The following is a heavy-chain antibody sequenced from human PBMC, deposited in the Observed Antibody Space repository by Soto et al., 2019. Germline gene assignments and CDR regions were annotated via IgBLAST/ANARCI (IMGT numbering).Heavy chain of an antibody. Sequence: VQLVQSGAEVKKPGASVKVSCKASGYTFSSYDINWVRQATGQVLEWMVWMNPVSGNTGFAQKFQGRVTMTRNTPLSTAYMELSSLTSEDTAVYYCARVYSDSTGYYQGGFDSWGQGTLVTVSS. CDR2: MNPVSGNT. D-gene: IGHD3-22*01. CDR1: GYTFSSYD. V-gene: IGHV1-8*01. J-gene: IGHJ4*02. CDR3: ARVYSDSTGYYQGGFDS.